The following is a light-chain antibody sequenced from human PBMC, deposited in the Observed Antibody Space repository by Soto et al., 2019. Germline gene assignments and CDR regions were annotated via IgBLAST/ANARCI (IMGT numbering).Light chain of an antibody. V-gene: IGLV1-40*01. CDR3: QSSDSSLSGWV. CDR2: GNS. Sequence: QSVLTHPPSVSGAPGQRVTISCTGSSSNIGAGYDVHWYQQLPGTAPKLLIYGNSNRPSGVPDRFSGSKSGTSASLAITGLQAEDEADYYCQSSDSSLSGWVFGGGTQLTVL. CDR1: SSNIGAGYD. J-gene: IGLJ3*02.